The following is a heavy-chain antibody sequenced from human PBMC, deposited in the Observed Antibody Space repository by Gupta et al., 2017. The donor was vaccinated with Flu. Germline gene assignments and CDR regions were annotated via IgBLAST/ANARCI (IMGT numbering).Heavy chain of an antibody. Sequence: EVQLVESGGGLVKPGGSLRLSCAASGFTFSSYSMNWVRQAPGKGLEWVSSISSSSSYIYYADSVKGRFTISRDNAKNSLYLQMNSLRAEDTAVYYCARDLGRQLVRAFDIWGQGTMVTVSS. CDR3: ARDLGRQLVRAFDI. D-gene: IGHD6-6*01. J-gene: IGHJ3*02. V-gene: IGHV3-21*01. CDR1: GFTFSSYS. CDR2: ISSSSSYI.